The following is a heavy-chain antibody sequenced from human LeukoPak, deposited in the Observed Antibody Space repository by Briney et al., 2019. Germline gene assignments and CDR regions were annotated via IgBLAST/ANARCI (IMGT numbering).Heavy chain of an antibody. CDR2: IYWDDDK. CDR3: AHSEVGYCSGGSCYAAWFYFDY. J-gene: IGHJ4*02. D-gene: IGHD2-15*01. V-gene: IGHV2-5*02. Sequence: SGPTLVNPTQTLTLTCTFSGFSLSTSGVGVGWIRQPPGKALEWLALIYWDDDKRYSPPLKSRLTITKDTSKNQVVLTMTNMDPVDTATYYCAHSEVGYCSGGSCYAAWFYFDYWGQGTLVTVSS. CDR1: GFSLSTSGVG.